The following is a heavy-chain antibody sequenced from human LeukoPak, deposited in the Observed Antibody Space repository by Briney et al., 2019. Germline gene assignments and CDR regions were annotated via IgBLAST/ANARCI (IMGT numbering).Heavy chain of an antibody. CDR3: ARDYHGSGSLTTFDF. Sequence: ASVKVSCKASGCTFTSFYMHWVRQAPGQGLEWMGIINPRGGSTSSAQKFQGRVTLTRDTSTSTVYMELSSLRSEDTAVYYCARDYHGSGSLTTFDFWGQGTLVTVSS. D-gene: IGHD3-10*01. J-gene: IGHJ4*02. CDR1: GCTFTSFY. V-gene: IGHV1-46*01. CDR2: INPRGGST.